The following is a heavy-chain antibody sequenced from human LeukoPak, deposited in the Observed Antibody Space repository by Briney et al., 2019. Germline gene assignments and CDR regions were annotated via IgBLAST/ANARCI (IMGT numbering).Heavy chain of an antibody. CDR1: VFTMCHYR. Sequence: GVPLRLSCGASVFTMCHYRTTCVRHSPQKRLASVSNIKQDGVEKSYVDSVKGRFTISRDNANNSIFLQMNSLRVEDTAIYYCVRDGGTDWYDPWGQGTLVSVSS. CDR3: VRDGGTDWYDP. CDR2: IKQDGVEK. J-gene: IGHJ5*02. D-gene: IGHD3-16*01. V-gene: IGHV3-7*01.